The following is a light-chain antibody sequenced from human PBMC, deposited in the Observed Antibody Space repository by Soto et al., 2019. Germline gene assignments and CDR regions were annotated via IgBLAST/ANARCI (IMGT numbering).Light chain of an antibody. CDR3: SSYTSSSTPYV. CDR2: EVS. Sequence: QSALTQPASVSGSPGQSITISCTGTSSDVDGYNYVSWYQQHPGKAPKLMIYEVSNQPSGVSNRFSGSKSGNTASLTISGLQAEDEADYYCSSYTSSSTPYVFGTGTKLTVL. V-gene: IGLV2-14*01. J-gene: IGLJ1*01. CDR1: SSDVDGYNY.